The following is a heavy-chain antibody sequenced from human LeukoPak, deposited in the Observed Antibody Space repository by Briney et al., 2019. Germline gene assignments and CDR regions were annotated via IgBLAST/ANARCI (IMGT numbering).Heavy chain of an antibody. CDR3: ARGGNSGSLASYWYFDL. CDR2: IYSSGST. Sequence: SQTLSLTCTVSGGSISSGSYYWSWIRQPAGTGLEWIGRIYSSGSTNYNPSLKSRVTMSVETPKNQFSLKLSSVTAADTAVHYCARGGNSGSLASYWYFDLWGRGTLVTVSS. V-gene: IGHV4-61*02. D-gene: IGHD1-26*01. CDR1: GGSISSGSYY. J-gene: IGHJ2*01.